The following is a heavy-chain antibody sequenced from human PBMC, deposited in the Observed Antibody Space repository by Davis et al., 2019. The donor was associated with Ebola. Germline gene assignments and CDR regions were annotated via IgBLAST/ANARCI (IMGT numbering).Heavy chain of an antibody. CDR3: ARDIYLGWFR. J-gene: IGHJ4*02. CDR2: ISSSSSYI. D-gene: IGHD2-15*01. Sequence: GESLKISCAASGFTFSSYSMNWVRQAPGKGLEWVSYISSSSSYIYYADSVKGRFTISRDNAKNSLYLQMNSLRAEDTAVYYCARDIYLGWFRWGQGTLVTVSS. V-gene: IGHV3-21*05. CDR1: GFTFSSYS.